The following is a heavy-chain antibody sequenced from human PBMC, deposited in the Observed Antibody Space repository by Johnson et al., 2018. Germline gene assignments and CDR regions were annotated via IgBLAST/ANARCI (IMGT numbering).Heavy chain of an antibody. J-gene: IGHJ4*02. CDR1: GGTFSRYA. D-gene: IGHD2-8*01. Sequence: QVQLVESGAEVKKPGSSVKLSCKASGGTFSRYAISWVRQDPGQGLEWMGGIIPIFGTANYAQKFQGRVTIIADEATSTAYMELSSLRSEDTAVYYCAREHLYCTNGRCPIDCWGQGTLVTVSS. V-gene: IGHV1-69*01. CDR3: AREHLYCTNGRCPIDC. CDR2: IIPIFGTA.